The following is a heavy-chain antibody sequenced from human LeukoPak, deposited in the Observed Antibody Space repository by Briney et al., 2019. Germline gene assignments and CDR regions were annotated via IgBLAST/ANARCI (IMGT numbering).Heavy chain of an antibody. CDR1: GFTFSSYA. CDR3: ALSVSSGFPYNAFDI. Sequence: PGGSLRLPCAASGFTFSSYAMSWVRQAPGKGLEWVSAISGSGGSTYYADSVKGRFTISRDNSKNTLYLQMNSLRAEDTAVYYCALSVSSGFPYNAFDIWGQGTMVTVSS. J-gene: IGHJ3*02. D-gene: IGHD6-19*01. V-gene: IGHV3-23*01. CDR2: ISGSGGST.